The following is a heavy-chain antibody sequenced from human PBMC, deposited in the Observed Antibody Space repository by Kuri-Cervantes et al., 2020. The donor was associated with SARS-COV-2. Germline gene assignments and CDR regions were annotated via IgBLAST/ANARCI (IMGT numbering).Heavy chain of an antibody. V-gene: IGHV3-7*01. J-gene: IGHJ4*02. Sequence: GESLKISCAASGFTFSSYWMSWVRQAPGKGLEWVANIKQDGSEKYYVDSVKGRFTISRDNAKNSLYLQMNSLRAEDTAVYYCAKDRAPRSSDYFDYWGQGTLVTVSS. CDR3: AKDRAPRSSDYFDY. CDR2: IKQDGSEK. CDR1: GFTFSSYW. D-gene: IGHD6-25*01.